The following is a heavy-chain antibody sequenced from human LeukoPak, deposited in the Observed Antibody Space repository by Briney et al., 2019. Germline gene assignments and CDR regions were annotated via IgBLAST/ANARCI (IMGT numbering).Heavy chain of an antibody. J-gene: IGHJ5*02. CDR3: ARVGGIAAAGINWFDP. CDR2: INPSGGST. CDR1: GYTFTSYY. V-gene: IGHV1-46*01. D-gene: IGHD6-13*01. Sequence: ASVKVSCKESGYTFTSYYMHWVRQAPGQGLEWMGIINPSGGSTSYAQKFQGRVTMTRDTSTSTVYMELSSLRSEDTAVYYCARVGGIAAAGINWFDPWGQGTLVTVSS.